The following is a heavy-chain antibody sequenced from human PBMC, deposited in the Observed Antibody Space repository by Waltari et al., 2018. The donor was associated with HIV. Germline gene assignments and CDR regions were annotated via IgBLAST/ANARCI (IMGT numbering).Heavy chain of an antibody. Sequence: QVQLQESGPGLVKPSETLSLTCGVSGYPITSGYHWGWSRQPPGMGRGWIGSSFHSGSAYYNPPLRSRITISVDTSKNPFSLKLNSVTAADTALYFCARSEGAQTATIVDRWGQGTLVTVSS. CDR1: GYPITSGYH. CDR3: ARSEGAQTATIVDR. D-gene: IGHD3-3*01. J-gene: IGHJ4*02. V-gene: IGHV4-38-2*01. CDR2: SFHSGSA.